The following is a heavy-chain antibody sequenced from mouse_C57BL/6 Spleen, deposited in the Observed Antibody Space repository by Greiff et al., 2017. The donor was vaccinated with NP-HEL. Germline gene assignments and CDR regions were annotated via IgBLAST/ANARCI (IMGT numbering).Heavy chain of an antibody. CDR3: ARASRYYGSSYWYFDV. V-gene: IGHV5-17*01. CDR2: ISSGSSTI. Sequence: EVQGVESGGGLVKPGGSLKLSCAASGFTFSDYGMHWVRQAPEKGLEWVAYISSGSSTIYYADTVKGRFTISRDTAKNTLFLQMTSLRSEDTAMYYCARASRYYGSSYWYFDVWGTGTTVTVSS. CDR1: GFTFSDYG. D-gene: IGHD1-1*01. J-gene: IGHJ1*03.